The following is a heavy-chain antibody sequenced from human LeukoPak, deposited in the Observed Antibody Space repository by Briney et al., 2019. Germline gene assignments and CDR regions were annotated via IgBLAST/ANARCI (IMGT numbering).Heavy chain of an antibody. CDR1: GGTFSSYA. J-gene: IGHJ4*02. V-gene: IGHV1-69*04. D-gene: IGHD3-22*01. Sequence: SVKVSCKASGGTFSSYAISWVRQAPGQGLEWMGRIIPILGIANYAQKLQGRVTITADKSTSTAYMELSSLRSEDTAVYYCARGEHYYNSSGYPDYWGQGTLVTVPS. CDR3: ARGEHYYNSSGYPDY. CDR2: IIPILGIA.